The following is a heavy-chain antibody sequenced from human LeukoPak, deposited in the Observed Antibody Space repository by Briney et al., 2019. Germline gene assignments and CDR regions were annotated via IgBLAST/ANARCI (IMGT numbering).Heavy chain of an antibody. CDR1: GFTFSSYG. CDR2: INQDESEK. J-gene: IGHJ6*04. CDR3: ASSSTGRGGMDV. D-gene: IGHD1-14*01. Sequence: GGSLRLSCAASGFTFSSYGMSWVRQAPGKGLEWVPNINQDESEKYYVDSVKGRFTISRDNAKNSLYLQMNSLRAEDTAVYYCASSSTGRGGMDVWGKGTTVTVSS. V-gene: IGHV3-7*03.